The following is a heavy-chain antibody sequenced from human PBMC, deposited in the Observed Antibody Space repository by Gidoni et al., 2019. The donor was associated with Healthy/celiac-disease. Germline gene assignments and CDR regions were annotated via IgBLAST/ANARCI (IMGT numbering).Heavy chain of an antibody. CDR2: IIPILGTA. D-gene: IGHD5-12*01. CDR1: GGTFSSYA. J-gene: IGHJ3*02. CDR3: ARDGGDGYNYYAFDI. V-gene: IGHV1-69*01. Sequence: QVQLVQSGAAAKKPGSSVKVSCKASGGTFSSYAISWVRQAPGQGLEWMGGIIPILGTANYAQKFQGRVTITADESTSTAYMELSSLRSEDTAVYYCARDGGDGYNYYAFDIWGQGTMVTVSS.